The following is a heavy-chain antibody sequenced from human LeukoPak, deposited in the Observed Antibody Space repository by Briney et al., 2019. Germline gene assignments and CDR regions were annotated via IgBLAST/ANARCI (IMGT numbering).Heavy chain of an antibody. CDR1: GYTFSSYW. V-gene: IGHV3-7*05. D-gene: IGHD1-26*01. CDR2: IQQDGSEK. Sequence: PGGSLRLSCAASGYTFSSYWMIWVRQAPGKGLEWVANIQQDGSEKYYVDSVKGRFTISRDNAKNSLYLQMNSLRAEDTAVYYCARNPPRYFNWGQGTLVTVSS. J-gene: IGHJ4*02. CDR3: ARNPPRYFN.